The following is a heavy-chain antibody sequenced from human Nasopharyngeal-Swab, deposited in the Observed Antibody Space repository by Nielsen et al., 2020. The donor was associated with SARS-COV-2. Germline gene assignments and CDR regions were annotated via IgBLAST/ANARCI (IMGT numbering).Heavy chain of an antibody. CDR1: GFTFSSFW. CDR3: TRNFPWNAHY. D-gene: IGHD1-1*01. V-gene: IGHV3-7*01. CDR2: IKEDGSEK. Sequence: GGSLILSCAASGFTFSSFWMSWVRQAPGNGLEWVANIKEDGSEKYYVDSVKGRFTISRDNAKNSLFLQMNSLRAEDTAVYYCTRNFPWNAHYWGLGTLVTVSS. J-gene: IGHJ4*02.